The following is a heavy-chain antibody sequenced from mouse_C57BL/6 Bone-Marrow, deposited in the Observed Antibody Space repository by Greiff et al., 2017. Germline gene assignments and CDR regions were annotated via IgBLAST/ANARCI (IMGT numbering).Heavy chain of an antibody. CDR1: GYTFTSYW. CDR3: VRRDYYGSSYYDY. Sequence: VKLQQPGAELVRPGSSVKLSCKASGYTFTSYWMHWVKQRPIQGLEWIGNIDPSDSETHYNQKFKDKATLTVDKSSSTAYMQLSSLTSEDSAVYYCVRRDYYGSSYYDYWGQGTTLTVSS. CDR2: IDPSDSET. V-gene: IGHV1-52*01. J-gene: IGHJ2*01. D-gene: IGHD1-1*01.